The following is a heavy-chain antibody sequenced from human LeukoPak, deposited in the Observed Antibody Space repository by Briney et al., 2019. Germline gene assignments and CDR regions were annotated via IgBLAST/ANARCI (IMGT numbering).Heavy chain of an antibody. CDR3: ARAKEGWADFDY. V-gene: IGHV3-30*02. CDR1: GFSFSSYG. D-gene: IGHD1-26*01. Sequence: GGSLTLSCAASGFSFSSYGMHWVRQAPGKGLEWVAFLKSDGSNEYYADSVKGRFTISRDNSKNTLHLQMNSLRAEDTAVYYCARAKEGWADFDYWGQGTLVTVSS. J-gene: IGHJ4*02. CDR2: LKSDGSNE.